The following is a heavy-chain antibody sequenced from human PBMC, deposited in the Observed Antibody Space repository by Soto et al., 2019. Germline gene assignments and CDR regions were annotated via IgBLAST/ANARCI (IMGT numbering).Heavy chain of an antibody. CDR3: ARGISTNSYYYYYGMDV. J-gene: IGHJ6*02. CDR1: GSTITSYY. Sequence: XSVKVSCNTSGSTITSYYFDLVRQAPGQGPEWMGIINPSGGITNDAQKFQERVTMTSDTSTSTVYMELSSLRSEDTAVYYCARGISTNSYYYYYGMDVWGQGTTVTVSS. D-gene: IGHD2-8*01. V-gene: IGHV1-46*01. CDR2: INPSGGIT.